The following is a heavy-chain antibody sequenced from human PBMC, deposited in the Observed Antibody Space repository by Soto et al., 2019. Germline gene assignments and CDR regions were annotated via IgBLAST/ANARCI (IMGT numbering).Heavy chain of an antibody. CDR3: LKEQAVLMVYASTFGY. J-gene: IGHJ4*02. CDR1: GFTFSSCA. Sequence: GGSLRLSCSASGFTFSSCAMHWVRQAPGKGLEYVSAISSNRGSTYYADSVKGRFTISRDNSKNTLYLQMSSLRAEDTAVYYCLKEQAVLMVYASTFGYWGQGTLVTISS. V-gene: IGHV3-64D*08. CDR2: ISSNRGST. D-gene: IGHD2-8*01.